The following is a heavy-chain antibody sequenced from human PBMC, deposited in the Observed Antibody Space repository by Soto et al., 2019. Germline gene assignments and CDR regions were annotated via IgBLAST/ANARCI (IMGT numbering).Heavy chain of an antibody. CDR1: GGSFSGYY. CDR3: ARGLDGSGSYRLTSFDY. Sequence: SETLSLTCAVYGGSFSGYYWSWIRQPPGKGLEWIGEINHSGSTNYNPSLKSRVTISVDTSKNQFSLKLSSVTAADTAVYYCARGLDGSGSYRLTSFDYWAQGTLVTVSS. D-gene: IGHD3-10*01. V-gene: IGHV4-34*01. CDR2: INHSGST. J-gene: IGHJ4*02.